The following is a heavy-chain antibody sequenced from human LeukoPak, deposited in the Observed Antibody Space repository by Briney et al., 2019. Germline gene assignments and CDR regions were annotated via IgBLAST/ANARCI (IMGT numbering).Heavy chain of an antibody. Sequence: GASVKVSCKASGYSFTGYYVHWVRQAPGQGLEWMGWISPNSGDTNYAQKFQGRVTMTRDTSICTAYMELHRLRSDDTAVYYCARLVTILAWFDPWGQGTLVTVSS. J-gene: IGHJ5*02. CDR2: ISPNSGDT. V-gene: IGHV1-2*02. CDR3: ARLVTILAWFDP. D-gene: IGHD3-3*01. CDR1: GYSFTGYY.